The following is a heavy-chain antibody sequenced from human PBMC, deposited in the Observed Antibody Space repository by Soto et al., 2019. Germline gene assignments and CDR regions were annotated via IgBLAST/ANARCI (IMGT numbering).Heavy chain of an antibody. V-gene: IGHV1-3*01. D-gene: IGHD3-9*01. J-gene: IGHJ4*02. Sequence: GASVKVSCKASGYTFTSYSMHWVRQAPGQRLEWMGWINAGNGNTKYSQKFQGRVTMTRDTSASTAYMELSSLRSEDTAVYYCARVDRDFNILPGSPGYWGQGTLVTVSS. CDR2: INAGNGNT. CDR1: GYTFTSYS. CDR3: ARVDRDFNILPGSPGY.